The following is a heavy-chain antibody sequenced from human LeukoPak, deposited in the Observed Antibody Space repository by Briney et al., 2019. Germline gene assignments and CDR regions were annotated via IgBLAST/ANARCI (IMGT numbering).Heavy chain of an antibody. D-gene: IGHD2-15*01. CDR1: GGSISSSSYY. CDR3: AREPLGYCSGGSCYSGYFDY. CDR2: IYYSGST. Sequence: SETLSLTCTVFGGSISSSSYYWGWVRQPPGKGLEWIGSIYYSGSTYYNPSLKSRVTISVDTSKNQFSLKLSSVTAADTAVYYCAREPLGYCSGGSCYSGYFDYWGQGTLVTVSS. V-gene: IGHV4-39*07. J-gene: IGHJ4*02.